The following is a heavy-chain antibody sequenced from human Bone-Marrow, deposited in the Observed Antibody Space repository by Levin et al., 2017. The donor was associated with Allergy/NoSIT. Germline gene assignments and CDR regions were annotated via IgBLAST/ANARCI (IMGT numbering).Heavy chain of an antibody. CDR3: ARADIVATRDYYYYGMDV. D-gene: IGHD5-12*01. J-gene: IGHJ6*02. V-gene: IGHV3-11*01. Sequence: LSLTCAASGFTFSDYYMTWIRQAPGKGLEWISYISNSGGAIYYADSVRGRFTISRDNAKNSLYLQMNSLRAEDTAVFYCARADIVATRDYYYYGMDVWGQGTTVTVSS. CDR2: ISNSGGAI. CDR1: GFTFSDYY.